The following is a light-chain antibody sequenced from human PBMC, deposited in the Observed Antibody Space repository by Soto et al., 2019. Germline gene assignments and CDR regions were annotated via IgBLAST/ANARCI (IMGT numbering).Light chain of an antibody. V-gene: IGKV1-39*01. J-gene: IGKJ2*01. CDR1: QSLSSY. CDR3: QQSYSTPPYT. Sequence: DIQMTQSPSSLSASVGARVTITCRASQSLSSYLNWYQQKPGKAPKLLIYAASSLQSGVPSRFSGSGSGTDFTLTISSLQPEDFATYYCQQSYSTPPYTFGQGTKLEIK. CDR2: AAS.